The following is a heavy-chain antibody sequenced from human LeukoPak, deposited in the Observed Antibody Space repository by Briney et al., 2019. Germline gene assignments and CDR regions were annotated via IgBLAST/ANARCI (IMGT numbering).Heavy chain of an antibody. J-gene: IGHJ4*02. V-gene: IGHV5-51*01. D-gene: IGHD1-7*01. Sequence: GESLKISCKGSGYTFTSYWIAWVRQIPGKGLKWMGIIYPGDSDTRYSPSFQGQVTISVDKSISTAYLQWSSLKASDTAIYYCATRNYGTPDYWGQGTLVTISS. CDR2: IYPGDSDT. CDR3: ATRNYGTPDY. CDR1: GYTFTSYW.